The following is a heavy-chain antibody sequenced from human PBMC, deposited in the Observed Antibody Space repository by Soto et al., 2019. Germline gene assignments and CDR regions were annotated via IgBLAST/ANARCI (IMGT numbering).Heavy chain of an antibody. J-gene: IGHJ4*02. Sequence: EVQLVETGGGLVQPGGSLRLSCAASGFTFSSYSMNWVRQAPGKGLEWVSYISSSSSTIYYADSVKGRFTISRDNAKNSLYLQMNSLRAEDTAVYYCAGGYGDYPTAFDYWGQGTLVTVSS. CDR3: AGGYGDYPTAFDY. CDR1: GFTFSSYS. CDR2: ISSSSSTI. V-gene: IGHV3-48*01. D-gene: IGHD4-17*01.